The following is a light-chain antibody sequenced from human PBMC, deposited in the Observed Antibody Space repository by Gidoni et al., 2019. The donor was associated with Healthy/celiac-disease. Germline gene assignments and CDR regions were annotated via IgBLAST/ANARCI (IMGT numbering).Light chain of an antibody. CDR2: RNN. CDR1: SNNVGNQG. J-gene: IGLJ3*02. CDR3: SAWDSSLSGLV. V-gene: IGLV10-54*04. Sequence: QAGLTQPPSVSKGLRQTATLTCTGNSNNVGNQGAAWLQQHQGHPPKLLSYRNNNRPSGISERFSASRSGNTASLTITGLQPEDEADYYCSAWDSSLSGLVFGGGTKLTVL.